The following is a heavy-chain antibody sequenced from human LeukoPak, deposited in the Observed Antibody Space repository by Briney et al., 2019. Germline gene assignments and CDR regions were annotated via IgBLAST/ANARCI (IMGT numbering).Heavy chain of an antibody. CDR1: GGSISSYY. J-gene: IGHJ4*02. Sequence: KPSETLSLTCTVSGGSISSYYWSWIRQPPGKGLEWSGYIYYSGSTNYNPSLKSRVTISVDTSKNQFSLKLSSVTAADTAVYFCARLPFYDTSGYYVLDSWGQGTLVTVSS. CDR3: ARLPFYDTSGYYVLDS. D-gene: IGHD3-22*01. CDR2: IYYSGST. V-gene: IGHV4-59*08.